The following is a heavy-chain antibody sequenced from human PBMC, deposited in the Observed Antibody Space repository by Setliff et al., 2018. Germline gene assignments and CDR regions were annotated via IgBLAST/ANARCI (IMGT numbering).Heavy chain of an antibody. V-gene: IGHV4-61*09. D-gene: IGHD5-12*01. CDR1: GGSVNSGYDN. J-gene: IGHJ4*02. CDR3: ARGGTFRYFDF. CDR2: INRRGST. Sequence: SETLSLTCTVSGGSVNSGYDNWNWLRQPAGKGLEWIGHINRRGSTNFTPSLKSRVTISLDTSKNQFSLNLNSVTAADTAVYYCARGGTFRYFDFWGQGAPVTVSS.